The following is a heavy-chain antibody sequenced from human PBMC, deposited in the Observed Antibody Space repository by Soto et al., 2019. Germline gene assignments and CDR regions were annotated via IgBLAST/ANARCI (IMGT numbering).Heavy chain of an antibody. CDR3: AKDGVYSGTYHLEY. Sequence: QVQLVESGGGVVQPGMSLSLSCAASGFTFSNYGMHWVRQAPGKGLEWVTHLSNNGSNKSYADSVKGRFIISRDNSKNTLYLQMTSLMAEDTAVYYCAKDGVYSGTYHLEYWGQGTLVTVSS. V-gene: IGHV3-30*18. CDR1: GFTFSNYG. J-gene: IGHJ4*02. D-gene: IGHD1-26*01. CDR2: LSNNGSNK.